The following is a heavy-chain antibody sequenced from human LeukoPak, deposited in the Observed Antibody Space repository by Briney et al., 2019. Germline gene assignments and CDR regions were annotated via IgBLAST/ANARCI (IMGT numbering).Heavy chain of an antibody. D-gene: IGHD2-21*02. CDR1: GFTFTSYG. CDR2: IRYVGSNK. Sequence: PGGSLRLSCAASGFTFTSYGMHWVRQAPGKGLGWVAFIRYVGSNKYYADSVKGRFTISRDNSKNTLYLQMNSLRAEDTAVYYCANEGGMVTDYWGQGTLVTVSS. V-gene: IGHV3-30*02. J-gene: IGHJ4*02. CDR3: ANEGGMVTDY.